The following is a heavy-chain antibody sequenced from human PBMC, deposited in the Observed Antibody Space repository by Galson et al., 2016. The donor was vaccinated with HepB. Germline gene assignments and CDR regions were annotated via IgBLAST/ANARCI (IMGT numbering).Heavy chain of an antibody. D-gene: IGHD3-10*01. CDR2: INPSGGST. J-gene: IGHJ2*01. CDR3: AKVHYYYGSGELGYLDL. Sequence: SVKVSCKASGYTFTSYYMHWVRQAPGQGLEWMGIINPSGGSTSYAQKFQGRVTMTRDTSTSTVYMELSSLRAEDTAVYYCAKVHYYYGSGELGYLDLWGRGTLVTVSS. V-gene: IGHV1-46*01. CDR1: GYTFTSYY.